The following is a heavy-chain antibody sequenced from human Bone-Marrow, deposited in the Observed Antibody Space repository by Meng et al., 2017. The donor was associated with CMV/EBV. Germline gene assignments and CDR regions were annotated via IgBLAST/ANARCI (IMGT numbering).Heavy chain of an antibody. CDR1: GTSFSDYS. J-gene: IGHJ4*02. V-gene: IGHV4-34*01. CDR3: ARGRGYCSDTSCYWADY. Sequence: SETLSLTCAVYGTSFSDYSWTWIRQTPGKGLEWIGQISHTGGTNYNPSLKSRVTISVDTSKNQFSLKLTSVTTADTAVYYCARGRGYCSDTSCYWADYWGQGSLVTVSS. D-gene: IGHD2-2*01. CDR2: ISHTGGT.